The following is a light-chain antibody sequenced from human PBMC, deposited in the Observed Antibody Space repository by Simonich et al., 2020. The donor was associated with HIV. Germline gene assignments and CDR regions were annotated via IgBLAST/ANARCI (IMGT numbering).Light chain of an antibody. Sequence: SYELTQAPSVSVSPGQTARITCSGDALPKKYVYWYQQKSGQAPVLVIYEDTKRPSGIPERFSGSKSGNTASLTISGLQAEDEADYYCCSYAGSSPVVFGGGTKLTVL. CDR1: ALPKKY. CDR2: EDT. V-gene: IGLV3-10*01. J-gene: IGLJ2*01. CDR3: CSYAGSSPVV.